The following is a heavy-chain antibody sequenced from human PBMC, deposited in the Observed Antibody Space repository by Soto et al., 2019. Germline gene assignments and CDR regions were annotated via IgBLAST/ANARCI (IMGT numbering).Heavy chain of an antibody. CDR3: ATEVIYYDSSGYWTVVGDTLDI. V-gene: IGHV3-33*01. Sequence: PGGSLRLSCAASGFTLSTFGMHWVRQAPGKRLEWVAVKWYDGGNQYYADSVKGRFTISRDDSKNTLHLQMDSLRAEDTAAYYCATEVIYYDSSGYWTVVGDTLDIWGQGTMVTVSS. J-gene: IGHJ3*02. CDR1: GFTLSTFG. CDR2: KWYDGGNQ. D-gene: IGHD3-22*01.